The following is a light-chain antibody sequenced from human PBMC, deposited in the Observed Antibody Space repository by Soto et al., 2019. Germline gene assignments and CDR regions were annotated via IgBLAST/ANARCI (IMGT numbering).Light chain of an antibody. CDR1: QSISSY. CDR2: AAS. J-gene: IGKJ3*01. V-gene: IGKV1-39*01. Sequence: DIQMTQSPSSLSASVGDRVTITCRASQSISSYLNWYQQKPGKAPKLLIYAASSLQSGVPSRCSGSASGTEFTLTISSLQPEDFATYYGQQSYSTPRATFGPGTKVDIK. CDR3: QQSYSTPRAT.